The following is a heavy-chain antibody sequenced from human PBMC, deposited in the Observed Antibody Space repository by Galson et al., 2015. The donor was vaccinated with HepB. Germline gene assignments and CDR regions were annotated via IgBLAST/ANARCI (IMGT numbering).Heavy chain of an antibody. D-gene: IGHD1-26*01. V-gene: IGHV4-34*01. J-gene: IGHJ3*02. CDR1: GGSFSGYY. CDR3: ARAKMSYSGRSQASFDI. Sequence: ETLSLTCAVYGGSFSGYYWSWIRQPPGKGLEWIGEINHSGSTNYNPSLKSRVTISVGTSKNQFSLKLSSVTAADTAVYYCARAKMSYSGRSQASFDIWGQGTMVTVSS. CDR2: INHSGST.